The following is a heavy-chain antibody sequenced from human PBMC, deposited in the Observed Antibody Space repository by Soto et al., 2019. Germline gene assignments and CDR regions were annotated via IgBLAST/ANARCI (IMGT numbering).Heavy chain of an antibody. CDR1: GGAFRSYT. CDR3: ARDDIAVDNRVGMDV. Sequence: QVQLVQSGAEVKKPGSSVKVSCKASGGAFRSYTISWVRQAPGPGLEWMGGITTIYGAANYAQKFEGRVTIRADKYTTMAYMKLSNLTSEDTAGYYCARDDIAVDNRVGMDVWGQGTPGSVSS. CDR2: ITTIYGAA. J-gene: IGHJ6*02. V-gene: IGHV1-69*06. D-gene: IGHD6-19*01.